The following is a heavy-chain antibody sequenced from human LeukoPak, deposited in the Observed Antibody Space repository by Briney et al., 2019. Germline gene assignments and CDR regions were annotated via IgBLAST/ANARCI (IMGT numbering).Heavy chain of an antibody. V-gene: IGHV4-59*01. Sequence: SETLSLTCTVSGGSIISYYWAWIRHPPGKGLDWIGYIHYTVPTNFTPSLKSRVTLSVDTSNNEFSLKLRSVTAADTAVYYCARLSGTAVAGLTSYYHYLDVWGTGTTVTVSS. CDR3: ARLSGTAVAGLTSYYHYLDV. J-gene: IGHJ6*03. CDR2: IHYTVPT. CDR1: GGSIISYY. D-gene: IGHD6-19*01.